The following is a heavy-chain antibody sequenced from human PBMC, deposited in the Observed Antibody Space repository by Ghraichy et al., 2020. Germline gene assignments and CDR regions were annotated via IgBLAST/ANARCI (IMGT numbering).Heavy chain of an antibody. J-gene: IGHJ3*02. CDR2: ISGSGGST. D-gene: IGHD3-10*01. Sequence: GGSLRLSCAASGFTFSSYAMSWVRQAPGKGLEWVSAISGSGGSTYYADSVKGRFTISRDNSKNTLYLQMNSLRAEDTAVYYCAKHGSGITMVRGVIPHAEGAFDIWGQGTMVTVSS. CDR1: GFTFSSYA. V-gene: IGHV3-23*01. CDR3: AKHGSGITMVRGVIPHAEGAFDI.